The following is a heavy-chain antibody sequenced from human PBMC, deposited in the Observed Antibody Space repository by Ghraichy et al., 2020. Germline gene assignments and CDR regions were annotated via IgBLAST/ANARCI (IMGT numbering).Heavy chain of an antibody. CDR3: AREWSYCGGDCPDAFDI. J-gene: IGHJ3*02. CDR1: GGSISSYY. CDR2: IYTSGST. Sequence: SETLSLTCTVSGGSISSYYWSWIWQPAGKGLEWIGRIYTSGSTNYNPSLKSRVTMSVDTSKNQFSLKLSSVTAADTAVYYCAREWSYCGGDCPDAFDIWGQGTMVTVSS. V-gene: IGHV4-4*07. D-gene: IGHD2-21*02.